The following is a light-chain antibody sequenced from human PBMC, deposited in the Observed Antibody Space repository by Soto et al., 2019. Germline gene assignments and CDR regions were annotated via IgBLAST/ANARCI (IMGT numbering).Light chain of an antibody. V-gene: IGLV1-40*01. CDR2: GNS. J-gene: IGLJ1*01. CDR3: QSNDSSLSGYV. Sequence: QSVLTQPPSVSGAPGQRVTISCTGGTSNIGAGYDVDWYQQLPGTAPKLLIYGNSNRPSGVPDRFSGSKSGTSASLAITGLQAEDEGDYYSQSNDSSLSGYVFGTGTTVTVL. CDR1: TSNIGAGYD.